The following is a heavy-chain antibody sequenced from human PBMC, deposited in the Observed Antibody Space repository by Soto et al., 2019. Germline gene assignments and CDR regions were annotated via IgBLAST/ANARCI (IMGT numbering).Heavy chain of an antibody. CDR3: ARGAPPDY. V-gene: IGHV3-30-3*01. Sequence: QVQLVESGGGVVQPGRSLRLSCAASGFTFSSYAMYWVRQAPGKGLEWVAVISYDGSNKYYADSVKGRFTISRDDSENTLYLQMNSLRAEDTAVYYCARGAPPDYWGQGTLVTVSS. CDR2: ISYDGSNK. J-gene: IGHJ4*02. CDR1: GFTFSSYA.